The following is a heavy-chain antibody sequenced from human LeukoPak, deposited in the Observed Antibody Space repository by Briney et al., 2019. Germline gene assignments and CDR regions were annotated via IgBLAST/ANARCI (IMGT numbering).Heavy chain of an antibody. D-gene: IGHD2-21*01. J-gene: IGHJ4*02. V-gene: IGHV3-48*01. CDR2: ISSSSSTI. CDR1: GFTFSSHS. Sequence: GGSLRLSCAASGFTFSSHSMNWVRQAPGKGLEWVSYISSSSSTIYYADSVKGRFTISRDNAKNSLYLQMNSLRAEDTAVYYCAREGSAYSAYYFDYWGQGTLVTVSS. CDR3: AREGSAYSAYYFDY.